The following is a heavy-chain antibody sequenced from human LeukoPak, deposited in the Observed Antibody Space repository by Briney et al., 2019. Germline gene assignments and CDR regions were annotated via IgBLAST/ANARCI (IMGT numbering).Heavy chain of an antibody. V-gene: IGHV4-34*01. J-gene: IGHJ3*01. CDR3: ARGRGWNYYDSSALRR. CDR1: GGSFSGYY. D-gene: IGHD3-22*01. CDR2: INHSGST. Sequence: SETLSLTCAVYGGSFSGYYWSWIRQPPGKGLEWIGEINHSGSTNYNPSLKRRVTISVDTSKNQFSLKLSSVTAADTAVYYCARGRGWNYYDSSALRRWGQGTMVTVSS.